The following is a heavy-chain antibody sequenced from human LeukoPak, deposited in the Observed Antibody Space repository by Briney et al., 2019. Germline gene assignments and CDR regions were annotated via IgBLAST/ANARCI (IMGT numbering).Heavy chain of an antibody. CDR3: ARDSRYNEYYYYGMDV. D-gene: IGHD2/OR15-2a*01. J-gene: IGHJ6*02. CDR2: INHSGST. V-gene: IGHV4-34*01. Sequence: SETLSLTCAVYGGSFSGYYWSWIRQPPGKGLEWIGEINHSGSTNYNPSLKSRVTISVDKSKSQFSLNLSSVTAADTAVYYCARDSRYNEYYYYGMDVWGQGTTVTVS. CDR1: GGSFSGYY.